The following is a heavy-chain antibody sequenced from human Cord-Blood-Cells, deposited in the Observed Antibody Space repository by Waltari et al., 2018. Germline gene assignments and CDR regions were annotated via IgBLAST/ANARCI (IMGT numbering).Heavy chain of an antibody. CDR2: IYCSGST. CDR3: ARPRGSGSYYDAFDI. CDR1: GGSISSSSYY. J-gene: IGHJ3*02. D-gene: IGHD3-10*01. Sequence: QLQLQESGPGLVKPSETLSLTCTVSGGSISSSSYYWGWIRQPPGKGLEWIGSIYCSGSTYYNPSLKSRVTISVDTSKNQFSLKLSSVTAADTAVYYCARPRGSGSYYDAFDIWGQGTMVTVSS. V-gene: IGHV4-39*01.